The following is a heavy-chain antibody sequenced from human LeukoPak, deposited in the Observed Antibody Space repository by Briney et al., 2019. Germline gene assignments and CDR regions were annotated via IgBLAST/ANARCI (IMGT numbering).Heavy chain of an antibody. CDR3: ARTTEGYCSGGSCYSYYYYMDV. V-gene: IGHV4-59*01. D-gene: IGHD2-15*01. CDR1: GGSISSYY. J-gene: IGHJ6*03. CDR2: IYHSGST. Sequence: SETLSLTCTVSGGSISSYYWSWIRQPPGKGLEWIGSIYHSGSTYYNPSLKSRVTISVDTSKNQFSLKLRFVTPADTAVYYCARTTEGYCSGGSCYSYYYYMDVWGKGTTVTVSS.